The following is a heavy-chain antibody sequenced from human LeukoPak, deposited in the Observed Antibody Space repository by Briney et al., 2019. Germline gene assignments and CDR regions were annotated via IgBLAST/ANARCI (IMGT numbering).Heavy chain of an antibody. J-gene: IGHJ4*02. CDR2: ISYDGSKK. CDR3: AKKGYDYGDYAFDY. D-gene: IGHD4-17*01. CDR1: RFTFSSYP. V-gene: IGHV3-30*04. Sequence: PGGSLRLSCEASRFTFSSYPMHWVRQAPGKGLEWVAVISYDGSKKYYADSVKGRFTISRDNSKNTLYLQMNSLRAEDTAVYYCAKKGYDYGDYAFDYWGQGTLVTVSS.